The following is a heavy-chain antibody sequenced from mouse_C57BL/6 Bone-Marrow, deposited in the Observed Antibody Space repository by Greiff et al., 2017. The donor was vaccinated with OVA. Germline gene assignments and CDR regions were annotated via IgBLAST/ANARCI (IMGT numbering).Heavy chain of an antibody. CDR1: GYTFTDYE. Sequence: VQLQQSGAELVRPGASVTLSCKASGYTFTDYEMHWVKQTPVHGLEWIGAIDPETGGTAYNQKFKGKAILTADKSTSTAYMELRSLTSEDAAVYYCTRDYSNYVDYWGQGTTLTVSS. V-gene: IGHV1-15*01. CDR3: TRDYSNYVDY. CDR2: IDPETGGT. D-gene: IGHD2-5*01. J-gene: IGHJ2*01.